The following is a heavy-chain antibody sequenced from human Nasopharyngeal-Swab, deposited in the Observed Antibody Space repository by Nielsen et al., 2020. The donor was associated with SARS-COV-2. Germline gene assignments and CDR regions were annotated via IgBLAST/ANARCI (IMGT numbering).Heavy chain of an antibody. CDR3: ARDNESGDYYAYDI. J-gene: IGHJ3*02. D-gene: IGHD4-17*01. Sequence: ASVKVSCQDSGYTFITFGIFWVRQAPGQGLEWMGWISAYNGNTNYAQKFQDRVTMTTDTSTTTAYMELRGLKTDDTAVHYCARDNESGDYYAYDIWGQGTTVTVSS. V-gene: IGHV1-18*01. CDR2: ISAYNGNT. CDR1: GYTFITFG.